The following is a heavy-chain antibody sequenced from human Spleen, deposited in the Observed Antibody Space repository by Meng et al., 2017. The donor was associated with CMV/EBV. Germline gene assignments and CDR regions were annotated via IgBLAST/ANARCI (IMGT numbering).Heavy chain of an antibody. Sequence: FRSDGMHWVRQNTGKGLEWVAVSWYDGSNKYYADSVKGRFTISRDNSKNTLYLQMNSLRAEDTAIYYCVKDAQITSFGVVLNFDFDHWGQGTLVTVSS. CDR1: FRSDG. CDR3: VKDAQITSFGVVLNFDFDH. CDR2: SWYDGSNK. D-gene: IGHD3-3*01. V-gene: IGHV3-33*06. J-gene: IGHJ4*02.